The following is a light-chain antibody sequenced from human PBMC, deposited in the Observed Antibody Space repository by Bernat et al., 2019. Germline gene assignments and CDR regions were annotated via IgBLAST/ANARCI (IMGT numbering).Light chain of an antibody. J-gene: IGLJ1*01. CDR1: SSNIGAGYD. CDR2: GNS. V-gene: IGLV1-40*01. Sequence: QSVLTQPPSVSGAPGQRVTISCTGSSSNIGAGYDVHWYQQLPGTAPKPLIYGNSNRPSGVPDRFSGSKSGTSASRAITGIQAEEEADYYCQSYDSSLSGYVFGTGTKVTVL. CDR3: QSYDSSLSGYV.